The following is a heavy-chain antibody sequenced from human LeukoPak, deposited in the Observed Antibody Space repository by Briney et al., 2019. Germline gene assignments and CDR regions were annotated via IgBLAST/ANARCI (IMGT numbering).Heavy chain of an antibody. D-gene: IGHD4-17*01. Sequence: GGSLRLSCEASGFTFSDYALIWVRQAPGQGLEWIAAIRGTVGTTNYAEPVQGRCTISRDNSRSTVYLEMNSLRAEDTALYFCGKDPNGDYVGAFDFWGPGTMVTVSS. CDR2: IRGTVGTT. CDR3: GKDPNGDYVGAFDF. V-gene: IGHV3-23*01. CDR1: GFTFSDYA. J-gene: IGHJ3*01.